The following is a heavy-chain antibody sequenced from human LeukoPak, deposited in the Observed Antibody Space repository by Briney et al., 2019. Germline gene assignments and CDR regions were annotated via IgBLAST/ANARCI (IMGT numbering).Heavy chain of an antibody. V-gene: IGHV3-21*01. CDR1: GFTFSSYS. Sequence: GGSLRLSCAASGFTFSSYSMNWVRQAPGKGLEWVSSISSSSSYIYYADSVKGRFTISRDNAKNSLYLQMNSLRAEDTAVYYCARFLRRARPYYFDYWGQGTLVTVSS. CDR3: ARFLRRARPYYFDY. J-gene: IGHJ4*02. CDR2: ISSSSSYI.